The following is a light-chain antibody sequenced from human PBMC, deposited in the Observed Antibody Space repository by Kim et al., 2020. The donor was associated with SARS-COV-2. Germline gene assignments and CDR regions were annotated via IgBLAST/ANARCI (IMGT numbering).Light chain of an antibody. CDR1: QSVGFK. CDR2: GAS. V-gene: IGKV3-15*01. Sequence: EIVITQSPATLSVSPGERATLSCRASQSVGFKLAWYQQKPGQAPRLLIYGASTRATGIPARFSGSGSGTEFTLTITSLQSEDFAVYYCQQYNVRPPDTFGQGTKLEI. CDR3: QQYNVRPPDT. J-gene: IGKJ2*01.